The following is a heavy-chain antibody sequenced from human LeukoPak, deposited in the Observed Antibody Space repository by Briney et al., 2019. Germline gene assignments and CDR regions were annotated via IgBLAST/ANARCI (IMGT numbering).Heavy chain of an antibody. CDR3: AHKGRGSGSYTM. J-gene: IGHJ4*02. Sequence: SGPTLVKPTQTLTLTCTFSGFSLSTTGVAVAWIRQPPGKALEWLAVTYWNNDKGYSPSLKNRLTITQDTSKNQVILIMANMDPVDTGTYYCAHKGRGSGSYTMWGQGTLVTVSS. V-gene: IGHV2-5*01. CDR1: GFSLSTTGVA. CDR2: TYWNNDK. D-gene: IGHD3-10*01.